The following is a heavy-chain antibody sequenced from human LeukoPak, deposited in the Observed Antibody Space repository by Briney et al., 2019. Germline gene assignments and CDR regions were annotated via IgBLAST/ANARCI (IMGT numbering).Heavy chain of an antibody. CDR3: ATYLGDGYKLDY. Sequence: SGTLSLTCAVSGGSISSPNWWTWVRQPPGKGLEWIGEVFPTGSTNYNPSLRSRVTISLDKSKNQFSLQLNSVTAADTALYYCATYLGDGYKLDYWGQGTLVTVSS. V-gene: IGHV4-4*02. CDR2: VFPTGST. CDR1: GGSISSPNW. D-gene: IGHD5-24*01. J-gene: IGHJ4*02.